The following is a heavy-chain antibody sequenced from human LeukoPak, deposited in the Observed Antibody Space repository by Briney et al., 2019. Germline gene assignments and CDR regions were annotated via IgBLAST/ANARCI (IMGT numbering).Heavy chain of an antibody. CDR2: IYNSGST. D-gene: IGHD6-13*01. J-gene: IGHJ5*02. CDR1: GXSISSSTYY. Sequence: PSETLSLTCSVSGXSISSSTYYWGWIRQPPGKGPESIGNIYNSGSTYYNPSLKSRVTISVDTSKNQFSLKLSSVTAADTAVYYCARQAYSSNLGWFDPWGQGTLVTVSS. CDR3: ARQAYSSNLGWFDP. V-gene: IGHV4-39*01.